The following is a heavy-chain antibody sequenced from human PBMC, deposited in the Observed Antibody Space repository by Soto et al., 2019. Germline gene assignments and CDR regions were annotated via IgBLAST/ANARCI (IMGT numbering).Heavy chain of an antibody. D-gene: IGHD3-16*01. CDR1: GFTFSSYA. CDR3: VKYTVTEDLGES. J-gene: IGHJ5*02. CDR2: VSRAGTYT. V-gene: IGHV3-23*01. Sequence: EVQLLEAGGDVVRPGGSLRLSCAASGFTFSSYAMGWVRQAPGKGLEWVAGVSRAGTYTFYADSVRGRFSISRDNARDTVDLYMNALRGDDTAVYFCVKYTVTEDLGESWGQGTLVSVSS.